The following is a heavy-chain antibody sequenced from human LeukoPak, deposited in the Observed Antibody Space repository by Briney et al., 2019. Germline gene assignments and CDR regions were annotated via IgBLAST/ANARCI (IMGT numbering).Heavy chain of an antibody. CDR2: ISSSGNT. J-gene: IGHJ4*02. V-gene: IGHV3-23*01. CDR1: GFTFSSYA. Sequence: PGGSLRLSCAASGFTFSSYAMSWVRQAPGKGLEWVSVISSSGNTFYADSVKGRFTIYRDNSKNTLYLQMNSLRAEDTAVYYCANSERSSWNYYFDYWGQGTLVTVSS. D-gene: IGHD6-13*01. CDR3: ANSERSSWNYYFDY.